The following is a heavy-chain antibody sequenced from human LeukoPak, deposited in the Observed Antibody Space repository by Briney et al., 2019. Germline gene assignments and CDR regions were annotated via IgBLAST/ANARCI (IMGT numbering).Heavy chain of an antibody. D-gene: IGHD3-10*01. CDR2: ISPNSGGT. J-gene: IGHJ5*02. Sequence: ASVKVSCKASGYTFTGYYMHWVQQAPGQGLEWMGWISPNSGGTNYAQKFQGRVTMTRDTSISTAYMELSRLRSDDTAVYYCARHYRTMVRGVKGNWFDPWGQGTLVTVSS. V-gene: IGHV1-2*02. CDR1: GYTFTGYY. CDR3: ARHYRTMVRGVKGNWFDP.